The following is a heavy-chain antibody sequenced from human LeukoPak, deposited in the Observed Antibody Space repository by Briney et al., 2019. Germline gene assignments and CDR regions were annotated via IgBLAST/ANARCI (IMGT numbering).Heavy chain of an antibody. Sequence: SETLSLTCTVSGGSISTYYWSWIRQPPGKGLEWIGYIYYSGSTNYNPSLKSRVTISVDTSKNQFSLKLSSVTAADTAVYYCARGRHNPDNWFDPWGQGTLVTVSS. D-gene: IGHD1-14*01. CDR1: GGSISTYY. J-gene: IGHJ5*02. V-gene: IGHV4-59*01. CDR2: IYYSGST. CDR3: ARGRHNPDNWFDP.